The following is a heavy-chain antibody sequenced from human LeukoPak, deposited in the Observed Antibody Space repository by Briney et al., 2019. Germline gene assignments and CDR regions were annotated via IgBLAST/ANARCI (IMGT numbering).Heavy chain of an antibody. Sequence: GASVKVSCKASGYTFTSYGISWVRQAPGQGLEWIGWIVVGSGNTNYAQKFQERVTITRDMSTSTAYMELSSLRSEDTAVYYCAAETPGGYYYGMDVWGQGTTVTVSS. J-gene: IGHJ6*02. CDR1: GYTFTSYG. D-gene: IGHD1-1*01. V-gene: IGHV1-58*02. CDR2: IVVGSGNT. CDR3: AAETPGGYYYGMDV.